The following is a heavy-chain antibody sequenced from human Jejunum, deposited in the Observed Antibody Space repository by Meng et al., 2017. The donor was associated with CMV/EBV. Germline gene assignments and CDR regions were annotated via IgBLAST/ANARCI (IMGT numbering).Heavy chain of an antibody. CDR2: INHGGST. J-gene: IGHJ6*02. V-gene: IGHV4-34*01. Sequence: VYGGSFSGYYWRWIRQPPGKGLEWIGEINHGGSTNYNPSLKSRVTISVDASKNQFSLKLSSVTAADTAIYYCARNQLLWYYGMDVWGQGTTVTVSS. CDR1: GGSFSGYY. CDR3: ARNQLLWYYGMDV. D-gene: IGHD2-2*01.